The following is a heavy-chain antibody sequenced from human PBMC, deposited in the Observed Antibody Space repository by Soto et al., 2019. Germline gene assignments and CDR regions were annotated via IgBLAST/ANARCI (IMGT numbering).Heavy chain of an antibody. CDR1: GGSISSYY. V-gene: IGHV4-59*01. D-gene: IGHD4-17*01. Sequence: PSETLSLTCTVSGGSISSYYWSWFRQPPGKGLEWIGYIYYSGSTNYNPSLKSRVTISVDTSKNQFSLKLSSVTAADTAVYYCARWRSTGLDYWGQGTLVTVSS. J-gene: IGHJ4*02. CDR3: ARWRSTGLDY. CDR2: IYYSGST.